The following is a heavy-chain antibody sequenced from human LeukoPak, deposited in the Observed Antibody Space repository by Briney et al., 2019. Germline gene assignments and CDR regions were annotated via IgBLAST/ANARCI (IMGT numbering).Heavy chain of an antibody. V-gene: IGHV3-11*01. J-gene: IGHJ4*02. CDR1: GFTFSDYY. CDR3: ARVLCIAARPSLNGPYFDY. Sequence: PGGSLRLSCAASGFTFSDYYMSWIRQAPGKGLEWVSYISSSGSTIYYADSVKGRFTISRDNAKNSLYLQMNSLRAEDTAVYYCARVLCIAARPSLNGPYFDYWGQGTLVTVSS. D-gene: IGHD6-6*01. CDR2: ISSSGSTI.